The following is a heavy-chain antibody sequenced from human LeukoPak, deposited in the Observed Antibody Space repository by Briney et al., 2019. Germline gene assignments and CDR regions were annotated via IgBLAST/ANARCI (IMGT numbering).Heavy chain of an antibody. Sequence: PGGSLRLSCAASGFTFSSYAMSWVRQAPGKGLEWVANIKQDGSEKYYVDSVKGRFTISRDNAKNSLYLQMNSLRAEDTAVYYCARGISSDGYNSKVGDYWGQGTLVTVSS. CDR2: IKQDGSEK. V-gene: IGHV3-7*01. CDR1: GFTFSSYA. J-gene: IGHJ4*02. CDR3: ARGISSDGYNSKVGDY. D-gene: IGHD5-24*01.